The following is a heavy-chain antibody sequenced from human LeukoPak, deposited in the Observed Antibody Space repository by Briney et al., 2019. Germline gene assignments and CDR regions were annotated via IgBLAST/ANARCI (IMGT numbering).Heavy chain of an antibody. D-gene: IGHD3-10*01. CDR3: AKSNGYGLVDI. CDR2: INPDGSEK. V-gene: IGHV3-7*01. Sequence: GGSLRLSCAASGFTFSSYWMTWVRQAPGKGLEWVANINPDGSEKYYVDSVKGRFTISRDNAKNSLSLQMNSLRAEDTAVYYCAKSNGYGLVDIWGQGTTVTVSS. CDR1: GFTFSSYW. J-gene: IGHJ3*02.